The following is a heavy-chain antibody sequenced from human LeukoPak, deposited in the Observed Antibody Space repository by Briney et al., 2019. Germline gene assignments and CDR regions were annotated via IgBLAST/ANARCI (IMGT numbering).Heavy chain of an antibody. D-gene: IGHD6-13*01. CDR2: ISSSSSYI. CDR3: ARHAGYSSSWYSGYYYYYMDV. J-gene: IGHJ6*03. CDR1: GFTFSSYS. Sequence: PGGSLRLSCAASGFTFSSYSMNWVRQAPGKGLEWVSSISSSSSYIYYADSVKGRFTISRDNAKNSLYLQMNSLRAEDTAVYYCARHAGYSSSWYSGYYYYYMDVWGKGTTVTVSS. V-gene: IGHV3-21*01.